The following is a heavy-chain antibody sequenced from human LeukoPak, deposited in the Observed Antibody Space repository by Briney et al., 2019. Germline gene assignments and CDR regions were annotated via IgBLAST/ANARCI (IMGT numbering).Heavy chain of an antibody. CDR3: ARASKGYCSSTSCWAFDY. D-gene: IGHD2-2*01. V-gene: IGHV1-69*05. CDR2: IIPIFGTA. CDR1: GGTFSSYA. Sequence: SVKVSCKASGGTFSSYAISWVRQAPGQGLEWMGGIIPIFGTANYAQKFQGRVTITTDESTSTAYMELSSLRSEDTAVYYCARASKGYCSSTSCWAFDYWGQGILVTVSS. J-gene: IGHJ4*02.